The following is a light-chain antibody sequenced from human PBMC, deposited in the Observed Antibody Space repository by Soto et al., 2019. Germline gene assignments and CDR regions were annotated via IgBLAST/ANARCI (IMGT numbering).Light chain of an antibody. CDR1: QSISSY. Sequence: DIQMTHSPSSLSASVGDRVTITCRSSQSISSYLNWYQQKPGKAPKLLIYAASSLQSGVPSRFSGSGSGTDFTLTISSLQPEDFATYYCQQSYSTLWTLGQGTKVDIK. CDR2: AAS. CDR3: QQSYSTLWT. V-gene: IGKV1-39*01. J-gene: IGKJ1*01.